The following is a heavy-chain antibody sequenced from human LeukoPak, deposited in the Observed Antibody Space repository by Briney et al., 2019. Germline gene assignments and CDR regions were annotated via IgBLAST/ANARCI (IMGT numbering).Heavy chain of an antibody. J-gene: IGHJ6*02. Sequence: GASVKVSCKASGYTFTSYAMNWVRQAPGQGLEWMGWINTNTGNPTYAQGFTGRFVFSLDTSVSTAYLQISSLKAEDTAVYYCARRRYSSGNRLEGDYYYYYGMDVWGQGTTVTVSS. CDR3: ARRRYSSGNRLEGDYYYYYGMDV. D-gene: IGHD6-19*01. V-gene: IGHV7-4-1*02. CDR1: GYTFTSYA. CDR2: INTNTGNP.